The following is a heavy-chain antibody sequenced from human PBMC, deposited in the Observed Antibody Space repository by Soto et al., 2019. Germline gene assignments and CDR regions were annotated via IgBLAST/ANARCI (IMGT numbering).Heavy chain of an antibody. CDR1: GGSFSGYY. V-gene: IGHV4-34*01. J-gene: IGHJ4*02. Sequence: SETMSLTCAVYGGSFSGYYWSWIRQPPGKGLEWIGEINHSGSTNYNPSLKSRVTISVDTSKNQFSLKLSSVTAADTAVYYCARGPRVITIFGATSYYFDYWGQGTLVTVSS. CDR3: ARGPRVITIFGATSYYFDY. CDR2: INHSGST. D-gene: IGHD3-3*01.